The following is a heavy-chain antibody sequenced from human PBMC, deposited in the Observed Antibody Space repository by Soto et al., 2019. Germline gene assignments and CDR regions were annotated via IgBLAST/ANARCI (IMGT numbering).Heavy chain of an antibody. D-gene: IGHD1-26*01. Sequence: EVQLVESGGGLVKPGGSLRLSCAVSGFTFDKVWMNWVRQAPGKGLEWVGRIKSKTDGGTTDYAAPVKGRFTISRDDSKDMLYLQMHSPKTEDTGMYFCTTARDDLLYWGQGTLVTVSS. CDR1: GFTFDKVW. CDR3: TTARDDLLY. V-gene: IGHV3-15*07. J-gene: IGHJ4*02. CDR2: IKSKTDGGTT.